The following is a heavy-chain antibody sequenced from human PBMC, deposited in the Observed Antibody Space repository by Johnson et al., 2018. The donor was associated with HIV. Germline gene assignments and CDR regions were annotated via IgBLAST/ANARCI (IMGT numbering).Heavy chain of an antibody. Sequence: QVQLVESGGGVVQPGRSLRLSCAASGFTFSSYAMHWVRQAPGKGLEWVAVISYDGSNKYYADSVRGRFTISRDNSKNTFFLQMNSLRAEDTAVFYCARACRDGYTCDAFDIWGQGTMVTVSS. CDR1: GFTFSSYA. J-gene: IGHJ3*02. CDR3: ARACRDGYTCDAFDI. D-gene: IGHD5-24*01. CDR2: ISYDGSNK. V-gene: IGHV3-30*14.